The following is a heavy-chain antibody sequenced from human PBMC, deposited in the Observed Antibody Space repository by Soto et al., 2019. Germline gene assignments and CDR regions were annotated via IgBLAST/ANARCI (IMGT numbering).Heavy chain of an antibody. J-gene: IGHJ6*02. CDR2: TYYRSKWYN. CDR3: ARGGYSMDV. V-gene: IGHV6-1*01. Sequence: SQTLSLTCAISGDTVSSNSAAWTWIRQSPSRGLEWLGKTYYRSKWYNEYAVSVESRISINADTSKNQFSLQLDSVTPEDTAVYYCARGGYSMDVWGQGTTVTVSS. CDR1: GDTVSSNSAA.